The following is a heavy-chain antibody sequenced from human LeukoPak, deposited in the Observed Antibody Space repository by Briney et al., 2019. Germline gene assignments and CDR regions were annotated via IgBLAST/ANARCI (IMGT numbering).Heavy chain of an antibody. D-gene: IGHD2-15*01. Sequence: ASVKVSCKASGYTFTSYYIHWVRQAPGQGLEWMGRINPSGAGTHYAQKSQGRVTVTRDTSTSTVYMELNSLRSDDTAVYYCAIEEDGGYFYYWGQGTLVTVSS. CDR3: AIEEDGGYFYY. V-gene: IGHV1-46*01. CDR2: INPSGAGT. CDR1: GYTFTSYY. J-gene: IGHJ4*02.